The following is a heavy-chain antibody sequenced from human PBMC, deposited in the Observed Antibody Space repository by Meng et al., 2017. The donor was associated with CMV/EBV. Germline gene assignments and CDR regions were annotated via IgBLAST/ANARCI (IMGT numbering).Heavy chain of an antibody. J-gene: IGHJ4*02. CDR3: TTAGYYYDSSGYLYFDY. CDR1: GFTFSNAW. CDR2: IKSKTDGGTT. Sequence: GESLKISCAASGFTFSNAWMSWVRQAPGNGLEWVGRIKSKTDGGTTDYAAPVKGRFTISRDDSKNTLYLQMNSLKTEDTAVYYCTTAGYYYDSSGYLYFDYWGQGTLVTVSS. V-gene: IGHV3-15*01. D-gene: IGHD3-22*01.